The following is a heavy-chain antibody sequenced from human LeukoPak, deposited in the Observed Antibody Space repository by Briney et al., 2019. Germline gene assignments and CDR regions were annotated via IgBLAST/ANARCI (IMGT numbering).Heavy chain of an antibody. CDR3: ARQYYGSGSYYNVGYYYYGMDV. J-gene: IGHJ6*04. D-gene: IGHD3-10*01. V-gene: IGHV5-10-1*01. Sequence: GESLRISCKGSGYSFTSYWISLVRQMPGKVLEWMGRIDPSDSYTNYTLSFQGHVTISAAKSLSTAYLQWRSLKASDTAMYYCARQYYGSGSYYNVGYYYYGMDVWGKGTTVTVSS. CDR1: GYSFTSYW. CDR2: IDPSDSYT.